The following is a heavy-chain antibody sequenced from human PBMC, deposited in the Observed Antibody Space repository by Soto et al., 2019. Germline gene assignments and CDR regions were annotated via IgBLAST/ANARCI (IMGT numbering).Heavy chain of an antibody. CDR3: AGDTGGSSDF. V-gene: IGHV3-72*01. Sequence: EVQLVESGGGLVQPGGSLRLSCAASGFRFSDYYMDWVRQLPGMGLEWVGRTRNKANSYAAEYAPSVRGRFTISRHDSENSMFLQLNSLKTEDRAVYYCAGDTGGSSDFWGQGALVTVSS. CDR1: GFRFSDYY. J-gene: IGHJ4*02. CDR2: TRNKANSYAA. D-gene: IGHD1-26*01.